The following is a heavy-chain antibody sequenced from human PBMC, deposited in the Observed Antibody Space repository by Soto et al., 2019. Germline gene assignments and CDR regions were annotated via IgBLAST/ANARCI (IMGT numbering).Heavy chain of an antibody. CDR3: ARGNDYGDYNY. V-gene: IGHV4-59*01. Sequence: SETLSLTCTVSGGSISSYYWSWIRQPPGKGLEWIGYIYYSGSTNYNPSLKSRVTISVDTSKNQFSLKLSSVTAADTAVYYCARGNDYGDYNYWGQGTLVTVSS. J-gene: IGHJ4*02. D-gene: IGHD4-17*01. CDR2: IYYSGST. CDR1: GGSISSYY.